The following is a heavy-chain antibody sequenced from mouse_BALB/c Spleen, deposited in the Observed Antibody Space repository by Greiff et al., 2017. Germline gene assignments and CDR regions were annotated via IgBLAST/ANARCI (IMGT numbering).Heavy chain of an antibody. D-gene: IGHD3-2*01. Sequence: LVKPGASVKISCKASGYSFTGYSMHWVHQSPGKSLEWIGYISCYNGATSYNQKFKGKATFTVDTSSSTAYMQFNSLTSEDSAVYNDASDSSGYGWFAYWGQGTLVTVSA. CDR3: ASDSSGYGWFAY. V-gene: IGHV1S34*01. CDR1: GYSFTGYS. J-gene: IGHJ3*01. CDR2: ISCYNGAT.